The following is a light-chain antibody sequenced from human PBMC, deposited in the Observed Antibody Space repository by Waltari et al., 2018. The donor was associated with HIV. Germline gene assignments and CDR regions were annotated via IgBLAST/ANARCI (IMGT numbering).Light chain of an antibody. CDR1: SSNIGAGYD. J-gene: IGLJ2*01. CDR3: QSYDSSLSGSEV. V-gene: IGLV1-40*01. Sequence: QSVLTQPPSVSGAPGQRVTISCTGSSSNIGAGYDVHWYPQRPGTAPKLLIYGNSNRPSGVPDRFSGSKSGTSASLAITGLQAEDEADYYCQSYDSSLSGSEVFGGGTKLTVL. CDR2: GNS.